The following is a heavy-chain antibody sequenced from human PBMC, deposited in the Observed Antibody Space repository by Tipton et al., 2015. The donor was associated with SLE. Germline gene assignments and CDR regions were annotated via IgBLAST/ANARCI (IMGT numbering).Heavy chain of an antibody. D-gene: IGHD3-22*01. J-gene: IGHJ3*02. CDR1: GYSISSGYY. Sequence: TLSLTCAVSGYSISSGYYWGWIRQPPGKGLEWIGSIYHSGSTYYNPSLKSRVTISIDTSKNQFSLKLSSVAAADTAVYYCARVLWDYSDSSGSYDAFDIWGQGTMVTVSS. CDR3: ARVLWDYSDSSGSYDAFDI. V-gene: IGHV4-38-2*01. CDR2: IYHSGST.